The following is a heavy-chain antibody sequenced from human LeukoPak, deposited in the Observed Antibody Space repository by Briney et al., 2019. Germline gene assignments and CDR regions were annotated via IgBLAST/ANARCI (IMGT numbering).Heavy chain of an antibody. V-gene: IGHV3-21*01. Sequence: GGSLRLSCAASGFTFSSYSMHWLRQAPGKGLEWVSSISSNSDYTYYADSVKGRFTISRANAEKSLYLQMNSLRAEDTAVFYCARDGPGWSRDYWGQGTQVTVSS. CDR1: GFTFSSYS. D-gene: IGHD2-15*01. J-gene: IGHJ4*02. CDR3: ARDGPGWSRDY. CDR2: ISSNSDYT.